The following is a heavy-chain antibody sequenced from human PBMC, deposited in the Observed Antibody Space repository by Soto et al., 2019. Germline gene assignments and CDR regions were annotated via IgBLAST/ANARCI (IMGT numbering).Heavy chain of an antibody. V-gene: IGHV1-18*01. Sequence: QVRLVQSGGEVKRPGASVKVSCKTSGYTFSNYGITWVRQAPGQALEWLGWISLYSDGTNYAQKYQGRVSMTTDTSTTTAYMELRSQRSDDTAVYYCARVVPGAEAWFVPWGQGTLVTVSS. CDR2: ISLYSDGT. CDR3: ARVVPGAEAWFVP. CDR1: GYTFSNYG. D-gene: IGHD1-26*01. J-gene: IGHJ5*02.